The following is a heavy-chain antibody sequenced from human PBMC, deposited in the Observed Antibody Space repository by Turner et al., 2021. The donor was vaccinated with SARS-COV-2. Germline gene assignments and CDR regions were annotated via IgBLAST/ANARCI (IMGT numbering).Heavy chain of an antibody. CDR1: GFTFSTYA. Sequence: QVQLVESGGGVVQPGRSLRLSCAASGFTFSTYAMHGVRQAPGKGLEWVALISYDGSNKYYADSVKGRFTSSRDNSKNTLYLQMNSLRAEDTAVYYCARARGGSYYYGMDVWGQGTTVTVSS. D-gene: IGHD2-15*01. J-gene: IGHJ6*02. V-gene: IGHV3-30-3*01. CDR3: ARARGGSYYYGMDV. CDR2: ISYDGSNK.